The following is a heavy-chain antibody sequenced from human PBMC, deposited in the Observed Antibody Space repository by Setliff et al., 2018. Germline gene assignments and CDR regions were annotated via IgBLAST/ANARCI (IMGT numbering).Heavy chain of an antibody. CDR2: IHYLGTT. V-gene: IGHV4-39*07. D-gene: IGHD6-6*01. CDR3: ARGRNIAARLLDS. J-gene: IGHJ4*02. Sequence: SETLSLTCTVSGASISSGTYYWGWIRQPPGKGLEWIGRIHYLGTTYSNASLASRLTISIDTSKDQFSLKLISMTAADTAVYYCARGRNIAARLLDSWGQGTLVTVSS. CDR1: GASISSGTYY.